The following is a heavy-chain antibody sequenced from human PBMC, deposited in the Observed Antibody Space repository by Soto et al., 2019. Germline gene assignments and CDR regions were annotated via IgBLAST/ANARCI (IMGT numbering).Heavy chain of an antibody. CDR2: INPNSGGT. CDR1: GYTFTGDY. D-gene: IGHD1-26*01. CDR3: AREAYSGSYLDH. Sequence: ASVPVSCKPSGYTFTGDYMHWVRPAPGQGLEWMGWINPNSGGTNYAQKFQGWVTMTRDTSISTAYMELSRLRSDDTAVYYCAREAYSGSYLDHGGQGPLVTV. V-gene: IGHV1-2*04. J-gene: IGHJ4*02.